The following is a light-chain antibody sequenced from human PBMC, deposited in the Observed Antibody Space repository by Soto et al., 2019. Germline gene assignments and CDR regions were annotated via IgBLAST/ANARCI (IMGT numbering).Light chain of an antibody. J-gene: IGKJ5*01. CDR1: QSINNY. CDR2: GAS. CDR3: LQSYRTPLT. Sequence: DIQMTQSPSSLSASVGDRVTITFQASQSINNYLSWYQQKPGKAPNLLIFGASTLQSGVPSRFSGSGSGTDFTLTISSLQPEDFATYYCLQSYRTPLTFGGGTRLEI. V-gene: IGKV1-39*01.